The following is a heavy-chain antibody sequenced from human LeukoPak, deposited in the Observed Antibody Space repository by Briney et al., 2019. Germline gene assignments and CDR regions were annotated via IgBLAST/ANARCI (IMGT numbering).Heavy chain of an antibody. CDR2: IGISSNKI. CDR3: ATGNVGATTFDY. V-gene: IGHV3-21*01. J-gene: IGHJ4*02. CDR1: GFTLRSYT. D-gene: IGHD1-26*01. Sequence: GGSLRLSCAASGFTLRSYTLNWVRQAPGKGLEWVSSIGISSNKIYYADSVKGRFIISRDNAKNSVYLQMNSLRAEDTAVYYCATGNVGATTFDYWGQGTLVTVSS.